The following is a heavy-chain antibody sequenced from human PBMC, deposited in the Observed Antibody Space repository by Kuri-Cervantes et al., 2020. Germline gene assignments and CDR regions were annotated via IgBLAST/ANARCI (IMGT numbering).Heavy chain of an antibody. CDR3: ARDSKDSGFDY. CDR1: GFTFSSYG. J-gene: IGHJ4*02. CDR2: ISYDGSNK. V-gene: IGHV3-30*03. D-gene: IGHD2-15*01. Sequence: GESLKISCAASGFTFSSYGMHWVRQAPGKGLEWVAVISYDGSNKYYADSVKGRFTISRDNSKNTLYLQMNSLRAADTAVYYCARDSKDSGFDYWGQGTLVTVSS.